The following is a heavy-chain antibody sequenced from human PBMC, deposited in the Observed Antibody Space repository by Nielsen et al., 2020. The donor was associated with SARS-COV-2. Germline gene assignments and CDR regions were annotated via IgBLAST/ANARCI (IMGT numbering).Heavy chain of an antibody. V-gene: IGHV3-30*18. Sequence: GGSLRLSCAASGFTFSSYGMHWVRQAPGKGLEWVAVISYDGSNKYYADSVKGRFTISRDNSKNTLYLQMNSLRAEDTAVYYCAKDRSGTTPFDAFDIWGQGTMVTVSS. D-gene: IGHD1-1*01. CDR2: ISYDGSNK. CDR3: AKDRSGTTPFDAFDI. J-gene: IGHJ3*02. CDR1: GFTFSSYG.